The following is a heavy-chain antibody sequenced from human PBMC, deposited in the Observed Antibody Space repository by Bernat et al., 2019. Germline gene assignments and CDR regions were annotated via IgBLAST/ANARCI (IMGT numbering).Heavy chain of an antibody. V-gene: IGHV3-74*02. CDR1: GFNLSNYW. CDR3: AKSYQLPTVDY. D-gene: IGHD2-2*01. J-gene: IGHJ4*02. CDR2: INSDESST. Sequence: EVQLLESGGGLVQPGGSLRLSCAASGFNLSNYWMHWVRQAPGKGLVWVSRINSDESSTSYADSVKGRFTISRDNSKNTLYLQMNSLRADDTAVYYCAKSYQLPTVDYWGQGTLVTVSS.